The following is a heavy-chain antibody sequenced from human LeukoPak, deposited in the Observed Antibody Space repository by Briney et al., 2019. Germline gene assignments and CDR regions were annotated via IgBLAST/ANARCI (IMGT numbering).Heavy chain of an antibody. Sequence: GASVKVSCKASGGTFSGYAISWVRQAPGQGLEWMGGIIPIFGTAHYAQKFQGRVTITTDESTSTAYMELSSLRSEDTAVYYCARGWVGLRFLEWLLDYWGQGTLVTVSS. CDR1: GGTFSGYA. D-gene: IGHD3-3*01. CDR2: IIPIFGTA. CDR3: ARGWVGLRFLEWLLDY. J-gene: IGHJ4*02. V-gene: IGHV1-69*05.